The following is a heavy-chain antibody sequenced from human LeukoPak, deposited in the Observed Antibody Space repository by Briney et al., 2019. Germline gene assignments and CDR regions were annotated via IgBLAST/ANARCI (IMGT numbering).Heavy chain of an antibody. CDR1: GFTFSSYS. CDR3: ARVRYDGSGYYSMYDY. V-gene: IGHV3-21*01. CDR2: ITRTGNYI. Sequence: GGSLRLSCAASGFTFSSYSMTWVRQAPGRGLEWVSSITRTGNYIYFADSVKGRFTISRDNAKNSLYLQMNSLRAGDTAVYYCARVRYDGSGYYSMYDYWGQGTLVTVSS. J-gene: IGHJ4*02. D-gene: IGHD3-22*01.